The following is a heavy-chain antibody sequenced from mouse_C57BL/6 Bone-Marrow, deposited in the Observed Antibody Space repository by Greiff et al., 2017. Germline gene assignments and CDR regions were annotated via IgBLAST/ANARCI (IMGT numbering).Heavy chain of an antibody. CDR3: TTAFSRY. CDR2: IDPENGDT. Sequence: EVQLQQSGAELVSPGASVKLSCTASGFNIKDDYMHWVKQRPEQGLEWIGWIDPENGDTEYASKFQGKATITADTSSNTAYLQLSSLTFEDTAVYYCTTAFSRYWGQGTTLTVSS. V-gene: IGHV14-4*01. CDR1: GFNIKDDY. J-gene: IGHJ2*01.